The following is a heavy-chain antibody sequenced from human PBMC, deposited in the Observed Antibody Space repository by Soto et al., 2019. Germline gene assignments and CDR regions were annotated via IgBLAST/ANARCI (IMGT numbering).Heavy chain of an antibody. Sequence: ASVKVSCKASGYTFTSYGISWVRQAPGQGLEWMGWISAYNGNTNYAQKLQGRVTITTDTSTSTAYMELRSLRSDDTAVYYCARDYRGGTYYDFWSGRRDAFDIWGQGTMVTVS. CDR2: ISAYNGNT. V-gene: IGHV1-18*04. CDR1: GYTFTSYG. CDR3: ARDYRGGTYYDFWSGRRDAFDI. D-gene: IGHD3-3*01. J-gene: IGHJ3*02.